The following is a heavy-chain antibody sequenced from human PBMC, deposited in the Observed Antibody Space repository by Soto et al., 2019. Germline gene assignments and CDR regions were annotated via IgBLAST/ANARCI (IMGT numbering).Heavy chain of an antibody. D-gene: IGHD3-10*01. CDR3: ARAYSGSGSPKF. CDR1: GYTFTDNY. J-gene: IGHJ4*02. Sequence: ASVKVSCKASGYTFTDNYLHWVRQAPGQGLEWMGWINPKSGGTDFAQKFQGRVTMTRDTAISTVYMELSRLKSDDTAVYYCARAYSGSGSPKFWGQGTLVTVSS. V-gene: IGHV1-2*02. CDR2: INPKSGGT.